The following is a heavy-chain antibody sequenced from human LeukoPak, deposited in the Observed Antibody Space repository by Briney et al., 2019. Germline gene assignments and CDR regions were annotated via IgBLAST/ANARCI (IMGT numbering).Heavy chain of an antibody. V-gene: IGHV4-61*01. CDR3: ARRFWSGYFDYYYYYGMDV. CDR1: GGSVSSGSYY. Sequence: SETLSLTCTVSGGSVSSGSYYWSWIRQPPGKGLEWIGYIYYSGSTNYNPSLKSRVTISVDTSKNQFSLKLSSVTAADTAVYYCARRFWSGYFDYYYYYGMDVWGQGTTVTVSS. CDR2: IYYSGST. J-gene: IGHJ6*02. D-gene: IGHD3-3*01.